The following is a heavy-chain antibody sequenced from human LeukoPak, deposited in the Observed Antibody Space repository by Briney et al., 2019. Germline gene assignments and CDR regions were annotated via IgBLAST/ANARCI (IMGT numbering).Heavy chain of an antibody. J-gene: IGHJ6*03. CDR2: MNPNSGNT. CDR3: ARALRRIAAADTYYYMDV. D-gene: IGHD6-13*01. CDR1: GYTFTSYD. V-gene: IGHV1-8*01. Sequence: ASVKVSCKASGYTFTSYDINWVRQATGQGLEWMGWMNPNSGNTGYAQKFQGRVTMTRNTSISTAYMELSSLRSEDTAVYYCARALRRIAAADTYYYMDVWGKGTTVTVSS.